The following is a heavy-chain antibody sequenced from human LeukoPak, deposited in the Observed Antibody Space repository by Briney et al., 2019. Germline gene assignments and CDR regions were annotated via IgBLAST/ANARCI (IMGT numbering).Heavy chain of an antibody. CDR2: IRYDGSNK. J-gene: IGHJ4*02. Sequence: GGSLRLSCAASGLTFSSYGMHWVRQAPGKGLEWVGFIRYDGSNKYYADSVKGRFTISRDNSKNTLYLQMNSLRAEDTAVYYCAKGFPVLEWLLSDYWGQGTLVTVSS. CDR3: AKGFPVLEWLLSDY. V-gene: IGHV3-30*02. CDR1: GLTFSSYG. D-gene: IGHD3-3*01.